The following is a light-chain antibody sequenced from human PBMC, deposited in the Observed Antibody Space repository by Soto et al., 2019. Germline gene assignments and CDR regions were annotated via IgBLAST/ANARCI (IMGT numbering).Light chain of an antibody. CDR2: EAT. J-gene: IGLJ7*02. V-gene: IGLV2-23*02. CDR1: SSDIGRYNL. Sequence: QSALTQPASVSGAPGQSITISCTGTSSDIGRYNLVSWYQQPPGKPPKLMIYEATKRHSGFSNRFAGSKSGNTASLTISGLHAEDEADYYCSFYASTNTVMFGGGTQLTAL. CDR3: SFYASTNTVM.